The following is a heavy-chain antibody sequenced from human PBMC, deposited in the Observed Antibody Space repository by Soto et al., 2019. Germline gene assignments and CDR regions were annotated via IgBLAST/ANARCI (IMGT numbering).Heavy chain of an antibody. CDR1: GFTFSNYG. CDR2: ISYDGNDK. V-gene: IGHV3-30*18. D-gene: IGHD4-17*01. J-gene: IGHJ4*02. CDR3: AKDKYGGNTDIDY. Sequence: QVHLVESGGGVVQPGRSLRLSCTASGFTFSNYGMHWVRRAPGKGLEWVTVISYDGNDKYYADSVKGRFTISRDNSKNTVFLQLNSLRPEDTSVYYCAKDKYGGNTDIDYWGQGTLVTVSS.